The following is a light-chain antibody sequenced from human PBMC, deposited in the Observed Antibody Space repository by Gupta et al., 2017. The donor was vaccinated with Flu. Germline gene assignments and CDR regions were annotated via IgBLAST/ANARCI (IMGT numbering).Light chain of an antibody. CDR3: QAYDSSAVV. CDR2: QDA. V-gene: IGLV3-1*01. Sequence: ELTQPPSASVSPGQTASITCSGHELGDEYVCWYQQKPGQSPVLLIYQDAKRPSGIPERFSGSNSGNTATLTISGTQAMDEADYYCQAYDSSAVVFGGGTKLT. CDR1: ELGDEY. J-gene: IGLJ2*01.